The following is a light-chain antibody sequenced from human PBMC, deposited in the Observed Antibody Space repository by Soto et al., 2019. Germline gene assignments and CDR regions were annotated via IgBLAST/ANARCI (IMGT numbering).Light chain of an antibody. J-gene: IGLJ2*01. Sequence: QSALTQPASVSGSPGQSITISCTGTSSDVGGYNFVSWYQQHPSKAPKLMIYEVSYRPSGVSHRFSGSKSGNTASLTISGLQAEDEADYYCSSYTSRRTLVFGGGTKVTVL. CDR1: SSDVGGYNF. CDR2: EVS. CDR3: SSYTSRRTLV. V-gene: IGLV2-14*01.